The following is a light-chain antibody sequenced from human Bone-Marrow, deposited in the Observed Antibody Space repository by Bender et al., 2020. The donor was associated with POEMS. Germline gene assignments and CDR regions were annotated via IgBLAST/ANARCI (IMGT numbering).Light chain of an antibody. V-gene: IGLV1-47*01. CDR2: NNN. J-gene: IGLJ3*02. Sequence: QTVLTQPPSVSATPGQEVTIPCSGDNSFFGRNPVSWYKHVPGAAPRLLIHNNNRRPSGIPDRISGSTSGSSASLAISGLRSGDEATYFCAAWDDSLGGLWVFGGGTKVTVL. CDR3: AAWDDSLGGLWV. CDR1: NSFFGRNP.